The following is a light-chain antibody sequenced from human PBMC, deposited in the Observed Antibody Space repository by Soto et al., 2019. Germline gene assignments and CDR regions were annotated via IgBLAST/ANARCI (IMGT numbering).Light chain of an antibody. J-gene: IGKJ1*01. CDR1: QTISSG. Sequence: DIQMTQSPSTLSGSVGDRVTLPCWASQTISSGLAWYQQKPGKAPKLLIYKASTLNSGVPSRFSGSGSGTEFTLTISSLQPDDFATYYCQHYNSYSEAFGQGTKVDIK. V-gene: IGKV1-5*03. CDR2: KAS. CDR3: QHYNSYSEA.